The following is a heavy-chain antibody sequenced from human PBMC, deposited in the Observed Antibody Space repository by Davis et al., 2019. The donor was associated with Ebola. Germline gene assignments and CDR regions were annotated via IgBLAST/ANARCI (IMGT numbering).Heavy chain of an antibody. D-gene: IGHD3-22*01. Sequence: GESLKISCAASGFTFSSYSMNWVRQAPGKGLEWVSAISGSGGSTYYADSVKGRFTISRDNSKNTLYLQMNSLRAEDTAVYYCAKDAMIVVVITTSFDYWGQGTLVIVSS. CDR1: GFTFSSYS. J-gene: IGHJ4*02. V-gene: IGHV3-23*01. CDR3: AKDAMIVVVITTSFDY. CDR2: ISGSGGST.